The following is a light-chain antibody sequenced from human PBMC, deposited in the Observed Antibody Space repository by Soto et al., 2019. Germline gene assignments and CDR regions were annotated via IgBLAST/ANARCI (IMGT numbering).Light chain of an antibody. J-gene: IGKJ5*01. V-gene: IGKV3-20*01. CDR1: QTVRNNY. CDR3: QQYGNSPIT. CDR2: GAS. Sequence: EFVLTQSPGTLSLSSGERATLSCRASQTVRNNYLAWYQQKPGQAPRLLISGASTRATGVPDRFSGSGSGTDFTLTISRLEPEDFAVYYCQQYGNSPITFCQGTRLEIK.